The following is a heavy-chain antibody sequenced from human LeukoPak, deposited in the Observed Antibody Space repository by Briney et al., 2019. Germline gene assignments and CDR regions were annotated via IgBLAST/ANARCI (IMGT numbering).Heavy chain of an antibody. CDR2: IIPILGIA. D-gene: IGHD6-6*01. CDR3: AISEYSSSPFDY. V-gene: IGHV1-69*02. J-gene: IGHJ4*02. Sequence: SVKVSCKASGGTFSGYTISWVRQAPGQGLEWMGRIIPILGIANYAQKFQGRVTITADKSTSTAYMELSSLRSEDTAVYYCAISEYSSSPFDYWGQGTLVTVSS. CDR1: GGTFSGYT.